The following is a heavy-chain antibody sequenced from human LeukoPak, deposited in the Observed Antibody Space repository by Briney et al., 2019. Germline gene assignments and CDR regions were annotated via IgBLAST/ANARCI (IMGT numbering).Heavy chain of an antibody. CDR2: IYHSGST. CDR1: GGSISSGGYY. CDR3: ASGSRGIYDILTGYRYDAFDI. J-gene: IGHJ3*02. V-gene: IGHV4-61*08. Sequence: SETLSLTCTVSGGSISSGGYYWSWIRQPPGKGLEWIGYIYHSGSTNYNPSLKSRVTISVDTSKNQFSLKLSSVTAADTAVYYCASGSRGIYDILTGYRYDAFDIWGQGTMVTVSS. D-gene: IGHD3-9*01.